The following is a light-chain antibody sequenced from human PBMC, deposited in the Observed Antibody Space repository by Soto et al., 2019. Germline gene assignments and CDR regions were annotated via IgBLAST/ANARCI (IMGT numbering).Light chain of an antibody. J-gene: IGKJ5*01. CDR2: DAS. CDR3: QQYSSSPS. Sequence: EIVLTQSPATLSLSPGERATLSCRASQSVSSYLAWYQQKPGQAPRLLIYDASIRATGIPARFSGSGSGTDFTLTISSLQSEDFAVYYCQQYSSSPSFGQGTRLEIK. V-gene: IGKV3-11*01. CDR1: QSVSSY.